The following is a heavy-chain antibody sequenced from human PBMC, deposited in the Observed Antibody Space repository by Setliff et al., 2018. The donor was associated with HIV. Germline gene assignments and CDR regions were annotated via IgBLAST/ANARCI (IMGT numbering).Heavy chain of an antibody. CDR2: INPTSGNT. CDR1: GYTFTGYF. V-gene: IGHV1-46*01. CDR3: PGGGGVYCSGGSCYTSVDFQH. Sequence: ASVKVSCKASGYTFTGYFLHWVRQAPGQGLEWMGWINPTSGNTTYAQNFQGRVTLTRDTSTSTVYMELSSLRSEDTAVYYCPGGGGVYCSGGSCYTSVDFQHWGQGTLVTVSS. D-gene: IGHD2-15*01. J-gene: IGHJ1*01.